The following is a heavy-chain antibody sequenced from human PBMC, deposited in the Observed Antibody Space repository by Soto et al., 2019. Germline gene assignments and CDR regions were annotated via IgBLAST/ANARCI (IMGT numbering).Heavy chain of an antibody. CDR3: ARDLGGDRPPYYYYGMDV. CDR2: IKDDGSEK. J-gene: IGHJ6*02. Sequence: GGSLRLSCAASGFTFSSYWMSWLRQAPGKGLEWVANIKDDGSEKYYVDSVKGRFTISRDNAKNALYLQMSSLRAEDTAVYYCARDLGGDRPPYYYYGMDVWGQGTTVTVSS. V-gene: IGHV3-7*01. CDR1: GFTFSSYW. D-gene: IGHD3-10*01.